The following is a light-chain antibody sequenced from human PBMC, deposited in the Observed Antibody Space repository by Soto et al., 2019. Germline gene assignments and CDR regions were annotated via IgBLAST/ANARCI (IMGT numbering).Light chain of an antibody. V-gene: IGKV3-20*01. CDR2: GAS. J-gene: IGKJ1*01. CDR3: QQYGSSGT. CDR1: QSVSNNY. Sequence: PATLSLSPGDRATLSCRASQSVSNNYLAWYQQKPGQAPRLLIYGASNRATGIPDRFSGSGSGTDFTLTISRLEPEDFAVYYCQQYGSSGTFGQGTKVDIK.